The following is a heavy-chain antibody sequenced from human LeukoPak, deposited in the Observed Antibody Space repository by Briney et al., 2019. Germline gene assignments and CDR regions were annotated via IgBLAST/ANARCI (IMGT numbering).Heavy chain of an antibody. D-gene: IGHD2-2*01. V-gene: IGHV1-2*02. J-gene: IGHJ3*02. CDR3: ARGVPAADAFDI. CDR1: GYTFTGYY. Sequence: ASVKVSCKASGYTFTGYYMHWVRQAPGQGLEWMGWINPNSGGTNYAQKFQGRVTMTRDTSISTAYMELSRLRSDDTAVYCCARGVPAADAFDIWGQGTMVTVSS. CDR2: INPNSGGT.